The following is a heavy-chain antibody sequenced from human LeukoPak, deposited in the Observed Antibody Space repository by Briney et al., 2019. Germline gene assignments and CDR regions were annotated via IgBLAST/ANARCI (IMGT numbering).Heavy chain of an antibody. CDR2: ISAYNGNT. CDR3: ARMNVDIVATGYYYYMDV. D-gene: IGHD5-12*01. Sequence: ASVKVSFKASGGTFSSYAITWVRQAPGQGLEWMGWISAYNGNTNYAQKFQDRVTMTTDTSTSTAYMELRSLRSDDTAVYYCARMNVDIVATGYYYYMDVWGKGTTVTISS. V-gene: IGHV1-18*01. CDR1: GGTFSSYA. J-gene: IGHJ6*03.